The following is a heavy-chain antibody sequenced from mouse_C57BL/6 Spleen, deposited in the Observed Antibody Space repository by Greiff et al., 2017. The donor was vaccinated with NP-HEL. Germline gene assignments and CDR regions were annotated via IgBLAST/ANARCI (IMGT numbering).Heavy chain of an antibody. J-gene: IGHJ4*01. D-gene: IGHD3-2*02. CDR3: ARDRVDSAGYGYYAMDY. Sequence: VQLQQSGAELVKPGASVKLSCKASGYTFTSYWMHWVKQRPGRGLEWIGRIDPNSGGTKYNEKFKSKATLTVDKPSSTAYMQLSSLTSEDSAVYDCARDRVDSAGYGYYAMDYWGQGTSVTVSS. V-gene: IGHV1-72*01. CDR2: IDPNSGGT. CDR1: GYTFTSYW.